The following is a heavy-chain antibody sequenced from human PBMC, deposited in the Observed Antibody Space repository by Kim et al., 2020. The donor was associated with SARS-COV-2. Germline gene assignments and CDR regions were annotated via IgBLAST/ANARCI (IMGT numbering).Heavy chain of an antibody. Sequence: GGSLRLSCAASGFTFSSYDMHWVRQATGKGLEWVSAIGTAGDTYYPGSVKGRFTISRENAKNSLYLQMNSLRAGDTAVYYCARDKLGYCSSTSCSTGGMDVWGQGTTVTVSS. CDR3: ARDKLGYCSSTSCSTGGMDV. CDR1: GFTFSSYD. J-gene: IGHJ6*02. CDR2: IGTAGDT. D-gene: IGHD2-2*01. V-gene: IGHV3-13*01.